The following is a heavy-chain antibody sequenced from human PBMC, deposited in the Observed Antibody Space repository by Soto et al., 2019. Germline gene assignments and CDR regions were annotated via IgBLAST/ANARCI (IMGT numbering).Heavy chain of an antibody. Sequence: VQLVESGGGLVQPGGSPRLSCTASGFTFSDSWMTWVRQAPGKGLEWVARIKPDESEKKYVDSVKGRFSISRDNAKNSMYLQMDSLRGEDTAVYYCVRGGSNYASWGQGTLVTVSS. D-gene: IGHD4-4*01. J-gene: IGHJ5*02. CDR1: GFTFSDSW. CDR3: VRGGSNYAS. CDR2: IKPDESEK. V-gene: IGHV3-7*01.